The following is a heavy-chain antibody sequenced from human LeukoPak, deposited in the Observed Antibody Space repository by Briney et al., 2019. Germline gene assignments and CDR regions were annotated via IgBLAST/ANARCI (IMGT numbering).Heavy chain of an antibody. Sequence: GGSLKLSCAASGFTFMGSAMHWVRQASGTGLEWLCRIRSKANSYATAYAESVRGRFTISRDDSKNTAYLQMNSLKTEDTAVYYCTRQSGSGSYENWGQGTLVTVSS. D-gene: IGHD3-10*01. CDR1: GFTFMGSA. J-gene: IGHJ4*02. CDR3: TRQSGSGSYEN. CDR2: IRSKANSYAT. V-gene: IGHV3-73*01.